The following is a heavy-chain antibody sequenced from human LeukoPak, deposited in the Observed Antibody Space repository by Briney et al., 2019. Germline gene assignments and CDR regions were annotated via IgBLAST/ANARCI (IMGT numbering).Heavy chain of an antibody. D-gene: IGHD3-22*01. Sequence: GGSLRLSCAASGFTFSYHWMTWVRQAPGKGLEWVANIKNDGTVKNYVDSVKGRFTISRDNAKNSLYLQMNSLRAEDTAVYYCAKVEYYDSSGYLDYWGQGTLVTVSS. J-gene: IGHJ4*02. CDR3: AKVEYYDSSGYLDY. CDR1: GFTFSYHW. V-gene: IGHV3-7*01. CDR2: IKNDGTVK.